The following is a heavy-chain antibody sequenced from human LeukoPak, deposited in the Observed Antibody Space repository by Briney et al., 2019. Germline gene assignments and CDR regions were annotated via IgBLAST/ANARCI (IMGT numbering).Heavy chain of an antibody. D-gene: IGHD6-19*01. Sequence: PGGSLRLSCAASGFTFSGSAMHWVRQASGKGLDWVGRIRGKANSYATAYAASVKGRFTISRDDSKNTAYLQMNSLKTEDTAVYYCTSPSTGYSSGWATSTLDYWGQGTLVTVSS. CDR3: TSPSTGYSSGWATSTLDY. CDR1: GFTFSGSA. V-gene: IGHV3-73*01. J-gene: IGHJ4*02. CDR2: IRGKANSYAT.